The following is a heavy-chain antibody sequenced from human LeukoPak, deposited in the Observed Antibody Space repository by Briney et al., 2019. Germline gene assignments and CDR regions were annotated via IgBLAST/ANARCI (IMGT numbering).Heavy chain of an antibody. J-gene: IGHJ4*02. CDR3: ATVGYSYGAFDY. D-gene: IGHD5-18*01. CDR2: IDREDGQT. CDR1: GYTLSEIS. Sequence: ASVNVSCKCSGYTLSEISLYWVRQAPGKGVEWMGGIDREDGQTIYAQKFHGRVTMTEDTSTDTAYMEVSRLTSEDTAFYYCATVGYSYGAFDYWGQGTLVTVSS. V-gene: IGHV1-24*01.